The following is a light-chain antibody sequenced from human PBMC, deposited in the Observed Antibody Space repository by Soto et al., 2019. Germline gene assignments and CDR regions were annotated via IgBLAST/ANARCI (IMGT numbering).Light chain of an antibody. V-gene: IGKV3-15*01. CDR2: AAS. CDR1: QSVSTN. J-gene: IGKJ4*01. CDR3: QQYDERPPNLA. Sequence: EIVMTQSPATLSVSPGERATLSCRASQSVSTNLAWYQQKPGQAPRLLIYAASVRATGIPARFSGSGSGTEFTLTISSLQSEDFAVYYCQQYDERPPNLAFGGVTKVEIK.